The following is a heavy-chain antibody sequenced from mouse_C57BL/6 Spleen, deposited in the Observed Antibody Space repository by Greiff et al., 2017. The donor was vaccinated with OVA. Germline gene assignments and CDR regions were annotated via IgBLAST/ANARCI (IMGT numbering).Heavy chain of an antibody. V-gene: IGHV1-76*01. CDR3: ARDYPDYYAMDY. D-gene: IGHD2-4*01. J-gene: IGHJ4*01. CDR1: GYTFTDYS. Sequence: QVQLQQSGAELVRPGASAKLSCKASGYTFTDYSINWVKQRPGQGLEWIARIYPGSGNTYYNEKFKGKATLTAEKSSSTAYMPLSSLTSEDSAVYFCARDYPDYYAMDYWGQGTSVTVSS. CDR2: IYPGSGNT.